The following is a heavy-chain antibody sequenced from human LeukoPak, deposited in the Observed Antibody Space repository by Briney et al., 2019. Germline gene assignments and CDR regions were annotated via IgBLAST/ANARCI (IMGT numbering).Heavy chain of an antibody. Sequence: GGSLRLSCAASGFSFSSYSMNWVRQATGKGLEWVSAIGTAGDTYYPDSVKGRFTISRENAKNSLYLQMNSLRAGDTAVYYCARGGTGSYGGDFDYWGQGTLVTVSS. CDR1: GFSFSSYS. CDR2: IGTAGDT. CDR3: ARGGTGSYGGDFDY. J-gene: IGHJ4*02. D-gene: IGHD1-26*01. V-gene: IGHV3-13*01.